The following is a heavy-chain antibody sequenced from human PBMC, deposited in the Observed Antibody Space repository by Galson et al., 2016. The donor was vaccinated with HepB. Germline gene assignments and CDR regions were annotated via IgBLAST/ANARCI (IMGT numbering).Heavy chain of an antibody. CDR2: IHWDDDK. V-gene: IGHV2-5*02. CDR3: AHRRSGYCNTVNCLYFDY. CDR1: GFSLRTTGEA. Sequence: PALVKPPQTLTLTCTFSGFSLRTTGEAVGWTRQPPGKALEWLALIHWDDDKRYSPSLKSRLTITKDTSKNQVVLTVTNMDPVDTATYFCAHRRSGYCNTVNCLYFDYWGQGTLVAVSA. D-gene: IGHD2-15*01. J-gene: IGHJ4*02.